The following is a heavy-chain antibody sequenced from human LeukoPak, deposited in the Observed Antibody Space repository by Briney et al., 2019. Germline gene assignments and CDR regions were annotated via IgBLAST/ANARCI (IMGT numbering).Heavy chain of an antibody. CDR2: IYYSGST. CDR1: GGSISSSSYY. V-gene: IGHV4-39*01. CDR3: ARRELLSTPDAFDI. J-gene: IGHJ3*02. Sequence: SETLSLTCTVSGGSISSSSYYWGWIRQPPGKGLEWIGSIYYSGSTYYNPSLTSRVTISVDTSRNQFSLKVSSVTAADTAVYYCARRELLSTPDAFDIWGQGTMVTVSS. D-gene: IGHD3-10*01.